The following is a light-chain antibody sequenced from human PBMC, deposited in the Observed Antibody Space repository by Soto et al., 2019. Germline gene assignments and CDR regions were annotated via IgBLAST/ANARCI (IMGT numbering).Light chain of an antibody. CDR3: QQYNNWPPLT. V-gene: IGKV3-15*01. CDR2: GAS. J-gene: IGKJ4*01. Sequence: EIVMTQSPATLSVSQGERATLSCRASQSVSSNLAWYQQTPGQAPRLLIYGASTRATGIPARFSGSGSGTEFTLTISSLQSEDFAVYNCQQYNNWPPLTFGGGTKVEIK. CDR1: QSVSSN.